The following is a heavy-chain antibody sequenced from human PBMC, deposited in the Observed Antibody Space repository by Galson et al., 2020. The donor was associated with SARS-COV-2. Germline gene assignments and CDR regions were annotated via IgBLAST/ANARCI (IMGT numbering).Heavy chain of an antibody. CDR3: AKDPLWSPAYFDS. Sequence: GESLKISCAASGFTFSDYAMSWVRQAPGRGLEWVSSITASGISTYYADSVKGRFTISRDNSKNTLYLQMNSLRADDTAVYYCAKDPLWSPAYFDSWGQGTLVTVSS. D-gene: IGHD3-16*01. CDR2: ITASGIST. V-gene: IGHV3-23*01. CDR1: GFTFSDYA. J-gene: IGHJ4*02.